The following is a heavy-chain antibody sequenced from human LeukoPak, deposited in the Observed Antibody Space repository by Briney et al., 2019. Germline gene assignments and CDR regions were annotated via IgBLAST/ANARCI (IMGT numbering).Heavy chain of an antibody. Sequence: PGGSLRLSCAASGFTFSSYAMHWVRQAPGKGLEWVAVISYDGSNKYYADSVKGRFAISRDNSKNTLYLQMNSLGAEDTAVYYCARDQKVEWAPSYYYYYGMDVWGQGTTVTVSS. CDR1: GFTFSSYA. CDR2: ISYDGSNK. CDR3: ARDQKVEWAPSYYYYYGMDV. J-gene: IGHJ6*02. V-gene: IGHV3-30*09. D-gene: IGHD1-26*01.